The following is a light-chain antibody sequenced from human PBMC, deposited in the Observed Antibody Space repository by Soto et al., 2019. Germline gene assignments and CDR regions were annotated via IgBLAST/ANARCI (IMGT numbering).Light chain of an antibody. CDR1: QSISSY. J-gene: IGKJ2*01. CDR3: QQCYSTPHT. V-gene: IGKV1-39*01. Sequence: DIQMTQSPSSLSASVGDRVTITCRASQSISSYLNWYQQKPGKAPKLLIYAASSLQSGVPSRFSGSGSGTDFTLTISSLHPEVFATYYCQQCYSTPHTFGQGTKLEIK. CDR2: AAS.